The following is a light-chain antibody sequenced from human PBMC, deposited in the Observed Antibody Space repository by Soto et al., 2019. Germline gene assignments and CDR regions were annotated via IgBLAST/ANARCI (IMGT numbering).Light chain of an antibody. CDR3: QHTYRT. CDR1: QSISTF. CDR2: VAS. Sequence: DIQMTQSPSSLSASVGDRVTITCRASQSISTFLNWYQQKPGKAPKLLISVASILHSGVPSRFSGSGSGTAFTLTISNLQPEDFVTYYCQHTYRTFGPGTKVDI. V-gene: IGKV1-39*01. J-gene: IGKJ3*01.